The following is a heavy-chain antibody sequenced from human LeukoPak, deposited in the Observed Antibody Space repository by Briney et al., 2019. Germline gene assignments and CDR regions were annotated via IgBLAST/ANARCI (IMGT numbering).Heavy chain of an antibody. D-gene: IGHD6-13*01. CDR1: GGSFSGYY. CDR3: ARGRAAAGHYYYYYMDV. Sequence: SETLSLTCAVYGGSFSGYYWSWIRQPPGKGLEWSGEINHNGSTNYNPSLKSRVTISVDTSKNQFSLKLSSVTAADTAVYYCARGRAAAGHYYYYYMDVWGKGTTVTVSS. CDR2: INHNGST. J-gene: IGHJ6*03. V-gene: IGHV4-34*01.